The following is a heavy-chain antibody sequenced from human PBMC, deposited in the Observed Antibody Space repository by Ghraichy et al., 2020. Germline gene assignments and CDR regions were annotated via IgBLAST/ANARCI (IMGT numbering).Heavy chain of an antibody. D-gene: IGHD1-14*01. V-gene: IGHV3-13*04. CDR3: ARDRYGMDV. CDR1: GFTLSSYD. Sequence: ETLRLSCVASGFTLSSYDMHWVRQVPGKGLEWVSGIGIAHDTHYPGSVKGRFIISRENAKNSLSLQMNSLRVGDTAVYYCARDRYGMDVWGQGTTVTVSS. CDR2: IGIAHDT. J-gene: IGHJ6*02.